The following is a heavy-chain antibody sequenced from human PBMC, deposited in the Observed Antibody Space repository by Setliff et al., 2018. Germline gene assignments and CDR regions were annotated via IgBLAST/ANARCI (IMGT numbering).Heavy chain of an antibody. V-gene: IGHV1-18*01. CDR3: ARHGDASFYYDILTGHSPPYYFDY. J-gene: IGHJ4*02. D-gene: IGHD3-9*01. CDR1: GGTFSSYA. CDR2: ISGYNGKT. Sequence: ASVKVSCKASGGTFSSYAISWVRQAPGQGLEWMGWISGYNGKTNYAQKVQGRVSMTTHTSTSTAYMELRSLRSDDTAVYYCARHGDASFYYDILTGHSPPYYFDYWGQGTLVTVSS.